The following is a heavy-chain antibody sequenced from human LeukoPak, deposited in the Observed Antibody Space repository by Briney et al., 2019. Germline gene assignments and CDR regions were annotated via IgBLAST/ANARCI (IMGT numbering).Heavy chain of an antibody. Sequence: PSETLSLTCSVSGGSISSSTYYWGWIRQPPGKGGDWIGNIYNSGSTYYNPSLKSRVTISVDTSKNQFSLKLSSVTAADTAVYYCARQAYSSNLGWFDPWGQGTLVTVSS. D-gene: IGHD6-13*01. J-gene: IGHJ5*02. CDR1: GGSISSSTYY. V-gene: IGHV4-39*01. CDR2: IYNSGST. CDR3: ARQAYSSNLGWFDP.